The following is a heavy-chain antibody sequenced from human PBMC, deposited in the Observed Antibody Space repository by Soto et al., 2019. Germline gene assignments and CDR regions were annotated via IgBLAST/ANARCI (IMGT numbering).Heavy chain of an antibody. V-gene: IGHV1-2*02. CDR1: GCTFTGYY. J-gene: IGHJ6*02. CDR3: ARGHCSSTSCYGSDYYYGMDV. CDR2: INANSGDT. D-gene: IGHD2-2*01. Sequence: GASVKVSCKASGCTFTGYYMHWVRQAPGQGLEWMGWINANSGDTSYAQKFQGRVTMTRDTSITTAYMELRRLRSDDTAVYYCARGHCSSTSCYGSDYYYGMDVWGQGTPVTVSS.